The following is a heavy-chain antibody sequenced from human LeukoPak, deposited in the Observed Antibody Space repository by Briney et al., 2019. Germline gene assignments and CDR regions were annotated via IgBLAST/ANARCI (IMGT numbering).Heavy chain of an antibody. J-gene: IGHJ4*02. CDR3: ARDSYCSGGSCFFDY. CDR2: IFAGGNT. D-gene: IGHD2-15*01. CDR1: GFTVSGNY. Sequence: GGSLRLSCAVSGFTVSGNYLSWVRQAPGKGLEWVSVIFAGGNTYYADSVRGRFTISGDKSKNTLYLQMNSLRAEDTAVYYCARDSYCSGGSCFFDYWGQGTLVTVSS. V-gene: IGHV3-66*01.